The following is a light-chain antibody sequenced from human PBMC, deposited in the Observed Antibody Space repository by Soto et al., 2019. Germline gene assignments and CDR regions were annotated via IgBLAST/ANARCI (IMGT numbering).Light chain of an antibody. CDR3: QQYNSYSEYT. V-gene: IGKV1-5*01. CDR2: DAS. Sequence: DIQLTQSPSTLSTSVGDRVTITCRASQSISSWLAWYQQKPGKAPKLLIYDASSLESEVPSRFSGSGSGTQFTLTISSLQPDDFATYYCQQYNSYSEYTFGQGTKVDIK. CDR1: QSISSW. J-gene: IGKJ2*01.